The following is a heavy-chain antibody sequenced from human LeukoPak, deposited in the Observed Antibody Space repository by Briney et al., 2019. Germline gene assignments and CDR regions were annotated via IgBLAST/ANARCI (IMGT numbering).Heavy chain of an antibody. D-gene: IGHD4-17*01. CDR1: GGSISSSNW. CDR3: ARRAGEYSHPYDY. Sequence: GTLSLTCAVSGGSISSSNWWSWVRQAPGKGLEWVSFIYSGGNTHYSDSVKGRFTISRDNSKNTLYLQMNSLRAEDTAVYYCARRAGEYSHPYDYWGQGTLVTVSS. V-gene: IGHV3-53*01. CDR2: IYSGGNT. J-gene: IGHJ4*02.